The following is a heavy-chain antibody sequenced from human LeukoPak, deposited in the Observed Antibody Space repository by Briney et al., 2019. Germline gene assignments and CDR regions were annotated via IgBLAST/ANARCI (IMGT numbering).Heavy chain of an antibody. CDR2: IYYSGST. CDR1: GGSISNYY. D-gene: IGHD6-6*01. Sequence: SETLSLTCTVPGGSISNYYWSWIRQPPGKGLEWIGYIYYSGSTKYNPSLKSRVTISVDTSKNQFSLRLSSVTAADTAVYYCARDWGVSARPGYMDVWGKGTTVTVSS. J-gene: IGHJ6*03. CDR3: ARDWGVSARPGYMDV. V-gene: IGHV4-59*01.